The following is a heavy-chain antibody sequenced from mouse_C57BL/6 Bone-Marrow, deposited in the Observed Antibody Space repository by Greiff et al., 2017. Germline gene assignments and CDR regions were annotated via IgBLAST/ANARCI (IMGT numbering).Heavy chain of an antibody. J-gene: IGHJ4*01. V-gene: IGHV1-64*01. CDR1: GYTFTSDW. Sequence: QVQLQQPGAELVKPGASVTLSCKASGYTFTSDWMHWVKQRPGQGLEWIGMFHPNSGSTNYNEKFKSKATLTVDKSSSTAYMQLSSLTSEDSAVYYCASYCGSSYGAMGYWGQGTAGTVSA. CDR2: FHPNSGST. D-gene: IGHD1-1*01. CDR3: ASYCGSSYGAMGY.